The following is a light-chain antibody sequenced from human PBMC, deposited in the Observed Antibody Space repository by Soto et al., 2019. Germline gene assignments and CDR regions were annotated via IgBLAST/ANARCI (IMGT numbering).Light chain of an antibody. CDR3: QAWDSSTVV. V-gene: IGLV3-1*01. Sequence: SYELTQPPSVSVSPGQTASITCSGDKLGDKYACWYQQKQGQSPVLVIYQDSKRPSGIPERFSGSNSGNTATLTISGTQAMDEADYCCQAWDSSTVVFGGGTKLTVL. CDR2: QDS. CDR1: KLGDKY. J-gene: IGLJ2*01.